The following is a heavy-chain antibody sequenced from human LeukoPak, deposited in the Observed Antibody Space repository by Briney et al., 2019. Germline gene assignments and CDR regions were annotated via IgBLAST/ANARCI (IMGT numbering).Heavy chain of an antibody. CDR2: IWYDGSNK. CDR1: GFTFSSYG. Sequence: TGGSLRLSCAASGFTFSSYGMHWVRQAPGKGLEWVAVIWYDGSNKYYADSVKGRFTISRGNSKNTLYLQMNSLRAEDTAVYYCARDIYGDFYDRSFDYWGQGTLVTVSS. CDR3: ARDIYGDFYDRSFDY. V-gene: IGHV3-33*01. D-gene: IGHD3-22*01. J-gene: IGHJ4*02.